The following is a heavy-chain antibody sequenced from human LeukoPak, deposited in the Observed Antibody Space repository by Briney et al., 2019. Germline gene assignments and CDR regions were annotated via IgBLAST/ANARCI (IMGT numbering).Heavy chain of an antibody. CDR2: ISAYNGIT. D-gene: IGHD2-2*01. V-gene: IGHV1-18*01. Sequence: GASVKVSCKASGYTFTSYGISWVRQAPGQGLEWMGWISAYNGITNYAQKLQGRVTMTTETSTSTAYMELRSLRSDDTAVYYCARDYCSSTRCYVFDYWGQGTLVTVSS. J-gene: IGHJ4*02. CDR3: ARDYCSSTRCYVFDY. CDR1: GYTFTSYG.